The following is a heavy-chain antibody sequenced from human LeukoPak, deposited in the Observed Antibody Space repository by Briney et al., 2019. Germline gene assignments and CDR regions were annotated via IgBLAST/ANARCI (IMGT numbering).Heavy chain of an antibody. D-gene: IGHD6-13*01. CDR3: AAAAVGYWFDP. CDR2: MYYHGST. V-gene: IGHV4-39*01. J-gene: IGHJ5*02. Sequence: SETLSLTCTVSGGSISSSSYYWGWIRQPPGKGLEWIGSMYYHGSTYYNLSLKSRVTISVDTSKNQFSLKLSSVTAADTAVYYCAAAAVGYWFDPWGQGTLVTVSS. CDR1: GGSISSSSYY.